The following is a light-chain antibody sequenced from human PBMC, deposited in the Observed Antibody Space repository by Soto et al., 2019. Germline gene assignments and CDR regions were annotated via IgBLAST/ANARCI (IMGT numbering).Light chain of an antibody. V-gene: IGKV1-39*01. CDR3: QHSYSTLT. J-gene: IGKJ4*01. Sequence: DIQMTQSPSSLSASVGDRVTITCRASQSISSYLNWYQQKPGKAPKLLIYAASSLQSAVPSRFSGSGSGTDFTLTINSLQPDDFATYYCQHSYSTLTFGGGTKVEIK. CDR2: AAS. CDR1: QSISSY.